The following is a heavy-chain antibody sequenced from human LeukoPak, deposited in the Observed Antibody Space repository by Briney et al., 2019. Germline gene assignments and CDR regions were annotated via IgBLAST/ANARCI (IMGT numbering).Heavy chain of an antibody. CDR3: AKEGDNTGYRYFDD. CDR2: INSSSGTI. Sequence: PGGSLRLSCAASGFTFDDYAMHWVRQAPGKGLEWVSYINSSSGTIIYADSVKGRFTIPRDNAKNSLYLQMNSLRAEDTAVYYCAKEGDNTGYRYFDDWGQGTLVTVSS. CDR1: GFTFDDYA. D-gene: IGHD3-22*01. V-gene: IGHV3-48*04. J-gene: IGHJ4*02.